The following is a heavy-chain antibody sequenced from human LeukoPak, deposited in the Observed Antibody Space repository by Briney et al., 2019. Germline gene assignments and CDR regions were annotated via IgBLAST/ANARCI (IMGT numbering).Heavy chain of an antibody. J-gene: IGHJ1*01. Sequence: GGSLRLSCAASAFKMHWVRQAPGKGLEWVAVISNDGNNKNYADSVKGRFTISRDNSKNTLYLQMNSLRAEDTAVYYCASMYFSQYLQHWGQGTLVTVSS. V-gene: IGHV3-30*03. CDR2: ISNDGNNK. CDR1: AFK. D-gene: IGHD2-8*01. CDR3: ASMYFSQYLQH.